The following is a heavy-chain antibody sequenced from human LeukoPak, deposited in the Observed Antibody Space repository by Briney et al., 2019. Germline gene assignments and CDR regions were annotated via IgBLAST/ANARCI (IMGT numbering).Heavy chain of an antibody. D-gene: IGHD3-22*01. CDR2: ISGNGGST. V-gene: IGHV3-23*01. CDR3: AKGPLAYYYDSSGYYFDY. Sequence: GGSLRLSCAASGFTFSSYAMSWVRQAPGKELEWVSAISGNGGSTYYADSVKGRFTISRDNPKNTLYLQMNSLRAEDTAVYYCAKGPLAYYYDSSGYYFDYWGQGTLVTVSS. J-gene: IGHJ4*02. CDR1: GFTFSSYA.